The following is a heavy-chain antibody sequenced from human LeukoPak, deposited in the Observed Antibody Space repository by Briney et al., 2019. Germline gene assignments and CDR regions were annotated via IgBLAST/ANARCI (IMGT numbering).Heavy chain of an antibody. CDR3: ARDNWNSYYMGV. CDR1: GYSIGSGYY. CDR2: MYHSGSA. D-gene: IGHD1-1*01. V-gene: IGHV4-38-2*02. Sequence: SETLSLTCTVSGYSIGSGYYWGWIRQPPGKGLEWIGSMYHSGSAYYYPSLKSRITIPIDTSKNQFSLKLSSVTAADTAVYYCARDNWNSYYMGVWGKGTTVTVSS. J-gene: IGHJ6*03.